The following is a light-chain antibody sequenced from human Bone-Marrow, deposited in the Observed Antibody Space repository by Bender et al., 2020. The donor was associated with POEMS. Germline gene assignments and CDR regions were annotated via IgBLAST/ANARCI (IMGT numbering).Light chain of an antibody. Sequence: QSALTQPASVSGSPGQSITISCIGTSSDIGHYDFVSWYQQFQGKGPKLLIYGVVNRPSGTSHRFSGSRSGNTASLTISGLQAEDEADYYCCSYAGTNPYLLFGGGTRLTVL. J-gene: IGLJ2*01. V-gene: IGLV2-14*03. CDR3: CSYAGTNPYLL. CDR2: GVV. CDR1: SSDIGHYDF.